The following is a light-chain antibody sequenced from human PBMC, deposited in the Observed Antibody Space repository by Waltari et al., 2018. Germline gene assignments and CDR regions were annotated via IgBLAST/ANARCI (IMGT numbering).Light chain of an antibody. CDR3: QQYDGSSVT. CDR1: QTSSGSW. V-gene: IGKV3-20*01. J-gene: IGKJ4*01. Sequence: EIVLTQSPGTLSLSPGERATLSCRASQTSSGSWLTWYQQKPGQAPRLVIYGASIRATAIPDRFSGSGSGTDFTLTISRLEPEDFAVYYCQQYDGSSVTFGGGTKVEIK. CDR2: GAS.